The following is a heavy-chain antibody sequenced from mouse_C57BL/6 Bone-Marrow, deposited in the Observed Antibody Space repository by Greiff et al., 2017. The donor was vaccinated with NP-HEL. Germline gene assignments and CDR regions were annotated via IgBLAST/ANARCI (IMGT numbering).Heavy chain of an antibody. V-gene: IGHV10-1*01. CDR2: IRSKSNNYAT. J-gene: IGHJ4*01. CDR1: GFSFNTYA. CDR3: VTGPLYYAMDY. Sequence: EVKVVESGGGLVQPKGSLKLSCAASGFSFNTYAMNWVRQAPGKGLEWVARIRSKSNNYATYYADSVKDRFTISRDDSESMLYLQMNNLKTEDTAMYYCVTGPLYYAMDYWGQGTSVTVSS.